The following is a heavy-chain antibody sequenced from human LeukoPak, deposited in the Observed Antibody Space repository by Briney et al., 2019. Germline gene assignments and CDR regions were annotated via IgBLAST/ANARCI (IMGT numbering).Heavy chain of an antibody. CDR2: VNLKGST. Sequence: SETLSLTCGVSGGSITNTNYWTWVRQPPGKGLEWIGEVNLKGSTNYNPSLMGRVAISVDTSENHISLQLTSVTAADTAVYYCAREGGPYRPLDYSGQGTLVTVSS. J-gene: IGHJ4*02. CDR1: GGSITNTNY. CDR3: AREGGPYRPLDY. V-gene: IGHV4-4*02.